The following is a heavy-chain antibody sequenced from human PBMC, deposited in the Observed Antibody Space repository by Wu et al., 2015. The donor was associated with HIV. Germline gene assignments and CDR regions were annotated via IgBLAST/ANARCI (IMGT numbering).Heavy chain of an antibody. V-gene: IGHV1-2*02. D-gene: IGHD7-27*01. J-gene: IGHJ4*02. CDR1: GYTFSDYY. CDR3: ATGMGIPHVDY. Sequence: QVQLVQSGAEVKRPGASVKVSCKASGYTFSDYYVHWVRQAPGQGLDWMGWINPKSGGTAYAQKFQGRVTMTTDTSTSTAYMELRSLRSDDTAVYYCATGMGIPHVDYWGQGTLVTVSS. CDR2: INPKSGGT.